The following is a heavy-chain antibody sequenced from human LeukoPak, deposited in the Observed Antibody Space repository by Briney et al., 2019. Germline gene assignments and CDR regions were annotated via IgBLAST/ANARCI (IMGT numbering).Heavy chain of an antibody. J-gene: IGHJ5*02. CDR1: GGSISSGSYY. V-gene: IGHV4-61*01. CDR3: ARDRGSSWYPSIFDP. Sequence: SETLSLTCTVSGGSISSGSYYWSWIRQPPGKGLEWIGYIYYSGSTNYNPSLKSRVTISVDTSKNQFSLKLSSVTAADTAVYYCARDRGSSWYPSIFDPWGQGTLVTVSS. D-gene: IGHD6-13*01. CDR2: IYYSGST.